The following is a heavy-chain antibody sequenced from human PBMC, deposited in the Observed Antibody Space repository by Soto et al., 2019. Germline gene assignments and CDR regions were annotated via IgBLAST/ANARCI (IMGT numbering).Heavy chain of an antibody. CDR2: ISSTGSYR. CDR3: ARDLKQLAPGYYYYYGMDV. Sequence: PGGSLRLSCAASGFTFISYSMNWVRQAPGKGLEWVSSISSTGSYRYYADSVKGRFTVSRDSAKNSLYLQMNSLRAEDTAVYYCARDLKQLAPGYYYYYGMDVWGQGTTVTVSS. V-gene: IGHV3-21*01. J-gene: IGHJ6*02. CDR1: GFTFISYS. D-gene: IGHD6-6*01.